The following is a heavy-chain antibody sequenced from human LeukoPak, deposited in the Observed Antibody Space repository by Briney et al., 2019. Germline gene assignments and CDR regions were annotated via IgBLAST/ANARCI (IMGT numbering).Heavy chain of an antibody. CDR3: ARLRGVIITSDPRGPRWFDP. J-gene: IGHJ5*02. CDR2: IYDGDKT. D-gene: IGHD3-10*01. Sequence: GGSLRLSCSASQSIVSSRYMSWVRQAPGKGLEWVSIIYDGDKTYYADSVKGRFTIPRDNSKNTLYLQMNSLRAEDTAVYYCARLRGVIITSDPRGPRWFDPWGQGTLVTVSS. CDR1: QSIVSSRY. V-gene: IGHV3-53*01.